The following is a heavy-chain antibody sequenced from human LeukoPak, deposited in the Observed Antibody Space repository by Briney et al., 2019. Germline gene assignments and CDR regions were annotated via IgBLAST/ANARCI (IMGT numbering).Heavy chain of an antibody. D-gene: IGHD1-26*01. CDR3: ARGVYSGSYYYYYYMDV. Sequence: PSQTLSLTCTVSGGSISSGGYYWSWIRQHPGKGLEWIGYIYYSGSTYYNPSLKSRITISVDTSKNQFSLKLSSVTAADTAVYYCARGVYSGSYYYYYYMDVWGKGTTVTVSS. V-gene: IGHV4-31*03. CDR1: GGSISSGGYY. CDR2: IYYSGST. J-gene: IGHJ6*03.